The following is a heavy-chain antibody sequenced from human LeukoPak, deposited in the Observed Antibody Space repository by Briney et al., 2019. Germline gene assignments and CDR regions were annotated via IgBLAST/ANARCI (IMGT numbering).Heavy chain of an antibody. Sequence: SETLSLTXTVSGGSISSGSYYWSWIRQPAGNGLEWIGRIYTSGSTNYNPSLKSRVTISVDTSKNQFSLKLSSVTAADTAVYYCARDSADSMIWGQGTLVTVSS. V-gene: IGHV4-61*02. CDR3: ARDSADSMI. J-gene: IGHJ4*02. CDR2: IYTSGST. CDR1: GGSISSGSYY. D-gene: IGHD3-16*01.